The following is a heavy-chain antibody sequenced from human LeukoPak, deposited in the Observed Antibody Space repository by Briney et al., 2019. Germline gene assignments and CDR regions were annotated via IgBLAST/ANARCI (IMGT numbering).Heavy chain of an antibody. Sequence: GGSLRLSCAASGFIFNSYGMHWVRQAPGKGLEWVALIWYDGSNKYYTDSVKGRFTISRDNSKNTLYLEMNSLRAEDTAVYYCARDRRRFGELTFDYWGQGTLVTVSS. CDR1: GFIFNSYG. J-gene: IGHJ4*02. D-gene: IGHD3-10*01. V-gene: IGHV3-30*02. CDR3: ARDRRRFGELTFDY. CDR2: IWYDGSNK.